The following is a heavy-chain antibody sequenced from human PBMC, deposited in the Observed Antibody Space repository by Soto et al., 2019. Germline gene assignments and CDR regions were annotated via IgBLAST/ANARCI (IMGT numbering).Heavy chain of an antibody. CDR2: INHSGST. V-gene: IGHV4-34*01. Sequence: SETLSLTCAVYDGSFSGYYWSWIRQPPGKELEWIGEINHSGSTNYNPSLKSRVTISVDTSKNQFSLKLSSVTAADTAVYYCARQIGNSYVLYYYYSGRAVGGKGTTAPVPS. D-gene: IGHD5-18*01. CDR3: ARQIGNSYVLYYYYSGRAV. J-gene: IGHJ6*04. CDR1: DGSFSGYY.